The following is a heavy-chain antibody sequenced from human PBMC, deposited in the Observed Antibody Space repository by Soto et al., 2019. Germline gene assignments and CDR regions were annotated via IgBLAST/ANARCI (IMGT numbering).Heavy chain of an antibody. Sequence: PSETLSLTCLVSGGSTINSYWSWIRQAPGKGPEWLGYLSYNGGPTHKPSLLGRATMSVDTSQNQFSLQLTSVTAADTAVYFCARAPPVPAPWLGVWGHGTTVTVSS. V-gene: IGHV4-59*12. CDR1: GGSTINSY. D-gene: IGHD2-8*02. CDR3: ARAPPVPAPWLGV. J-gene: IGHJ6*02. CDR2: LSYNGGP.